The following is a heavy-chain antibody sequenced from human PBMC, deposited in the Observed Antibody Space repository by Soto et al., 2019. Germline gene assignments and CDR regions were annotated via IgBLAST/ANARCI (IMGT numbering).Heavy chain of an antibody. Sequence: ASVKVSCKASGYTFTSYDMHWVRQAPGQGLEWMGIINPSGGSTSYAQKFQGRVTMTRDTSTSTVYMELSSRRSEDTAVYYCARGSGSGGSRYMTYHYYGMDVWGKGTTVTVSS. D-gene: IGHD2-15*01. J-gene: IGHJ6*04. V-gene: IGHV1-46*01. CDR1: GYTFTSYD. CDR2: INPSGGST. CDR3: ARGSGSGGSRYMTYHYYGMDV.